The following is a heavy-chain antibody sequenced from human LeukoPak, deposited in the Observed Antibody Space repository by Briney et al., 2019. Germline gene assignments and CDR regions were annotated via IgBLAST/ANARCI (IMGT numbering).Heavy chain of an antibody. V-gene: IGHV4-39*01. Sequence: PGGSLRLSCEASGFTFSDYYMSWIRQPPGKGLEWIGSIYYSGSTYYNPSLKSRVTISVDTSKNQFSLKLSSVTAADTAVYFCARQVGSSRYYFDNWGQGTLVTVSS. CDR3: ARQVGSSRYYFDN. CDR2: IYYSGST. CDR1: GFTFSDYY. J-gene: IGHJ4*02. D-gene: IGHD6-13*01.